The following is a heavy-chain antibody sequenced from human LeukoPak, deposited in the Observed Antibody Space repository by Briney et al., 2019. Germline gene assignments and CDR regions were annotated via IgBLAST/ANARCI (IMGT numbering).Heavy chain of an antibody. CDR3: ARVVAAATYYFDY. D-gene: IGHD6-13*01. V-gene: IGHV4-59*01. CDR2: IYYIGST. Sequence: KPSETLSLTCTVSGGSIRSYYWSWIRQSPGKGLEWIGSIYYIGSTKYNPSLKSRVTISVDTSKNQFSLKLTSVTAADTAVYYCARVVAAATYYFDYWGQGALVTVSS. CDR1: GGSIRSYY. J-gene: IGHJ4*02.